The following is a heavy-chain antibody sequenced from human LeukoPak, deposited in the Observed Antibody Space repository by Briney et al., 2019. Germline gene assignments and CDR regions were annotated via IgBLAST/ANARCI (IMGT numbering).Heavy chain of an antibody. J-gene: IGHJ4*02. D-gene: IGHD6-13*01. CDR1: GGTFSSYG. V-gene: IGHV1-18*01. Sequence: ASVKVSCKASGGTFSSYGISWVRQAPGQGLEWMGWISAYNGNTNYAQKLQGRVTMTTDTSTSTAYMELRSLRSDDTAVYYCARAYSSSWYEWVHYFDYWGQGTLVTVSS. CDR3: ARAYSSSWYEWVHYFDY. CDR2: ISAYNGNT.